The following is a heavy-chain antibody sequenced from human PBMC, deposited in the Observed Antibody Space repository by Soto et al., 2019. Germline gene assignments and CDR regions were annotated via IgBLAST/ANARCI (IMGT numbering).Heavy chain of an antibody. D-gene: IGHD6-6*01. CDR1: GGSMSNYY. CDR2: IYTSGNT. Sequence: SETLSLTCTVSGGSMSNYYWSWIRQSAGKGLEWIGRIYTSGNTNYNPSLKSRVTMSVDTSKNQFSLKMSSVTAADTAVYFCARDRVGSSGFDFWGQGTLVTVSS. J-gene: IGHJ4*02. V-gene: IGHV4-4*07. CDR3: ARDRVGSSGFDF.